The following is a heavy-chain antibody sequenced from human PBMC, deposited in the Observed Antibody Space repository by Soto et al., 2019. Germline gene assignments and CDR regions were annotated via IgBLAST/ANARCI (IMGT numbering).Heavy chain of an antibody. V-gene: IGHV3-66*01. CDR3: ARDWVVAAPLNYYYYGMDV. CDR2: IYSGGST. CDR1: GFTVSSNY. J-gene: IGHJ6*02. Sequence: PGGSLRLSCAASGFTVSSNYMSWVRQAPGKGLEWVSVIYSGGSTYYADSVKGRFTISRGNSKNTLYLQMNSLRAEDTAVYYCARDWVVAAPLNYYYYGMDVWGQGTTVTVSS. D-gene: IGHD2-15*01.